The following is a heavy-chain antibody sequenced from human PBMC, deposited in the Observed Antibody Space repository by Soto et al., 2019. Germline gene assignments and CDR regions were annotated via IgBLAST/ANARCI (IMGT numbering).Heavy chain of an antibody. V-gene: IGHV3-21*01. CDR1: GFTFSSYS. Sequence: PGGSLRLSCAASGFTFSSYSMNWVRQAPGKGLEWVSSISSSSIYIYYADSVKGRFTISRDNAKNSLYLQMNSLRAEDTAVYYCARDLGYCSGGSCYTWGQGTLVTVSS. CDR2: ISSSSIYI. CDR3: ARDLGYCSGGSCYT. D-gene: IGHD2-15*01. J-gene: IGHJ5*02.